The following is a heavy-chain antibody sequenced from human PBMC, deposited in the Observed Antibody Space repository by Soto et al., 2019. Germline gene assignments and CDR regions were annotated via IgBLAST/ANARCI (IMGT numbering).Heavy chain of an antibody. CDR1: GFTFSSYA. J-gene: IGHJ4*02. V-gene: IGHV3-23*01. CDR2: ISGSGGST. CDR3: ASRYTYYYDSSGPSGFDY. D-gene: IGHD3-22*01. Sequence: GGSLRLSCAASGFTFSSYAMSWVRQAPGKGLEWVSAISGSGGSTYYADSVKGRFTIPRDNSKNTLYLQMNSLRAEDTAVYYCASRYTYYYDSSGPSGFDYWGQGTLVTVSS.